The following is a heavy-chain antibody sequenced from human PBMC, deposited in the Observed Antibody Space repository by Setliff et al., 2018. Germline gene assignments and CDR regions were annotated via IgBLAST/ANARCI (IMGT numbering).Heavy chain of an antibody. CDR1: GSSISSCKW. CDR3: ARLPPLHTPMALTFDY. J-gene: IGHJ4*02. D-gene: IGHD5-18*01. Sequence: PSETLSLTCAVCGSSISSCKWWGWIRQPPGKGLEWIGYMYYSGDTNYNPSLKSRVTISVDTSKNQFSLELRSVTAADTAVYYCARLPPLHTPMALTFDYWGQGILVTVSS. V-gene: IGHV4-28*01. CDR2: MYYSGDT.